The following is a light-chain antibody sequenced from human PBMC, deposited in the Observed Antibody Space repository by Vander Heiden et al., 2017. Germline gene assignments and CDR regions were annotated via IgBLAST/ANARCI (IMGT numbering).Light chain of an antibody. CDR2: EIT. CDR3: FSYTGNSTRFI. CDR1: SSDVGSYNF. V-gene: IGLV2-14*01. Sequence: SSDVGSYNFASWYTQHPGKAPNGLIDEITNRPSGFSNRSSGSESGDTAALTISGLQAEDEGDYYCFSYTGNSTRFIFGGGTRLTVL. J-gene: IGLJ2*01.